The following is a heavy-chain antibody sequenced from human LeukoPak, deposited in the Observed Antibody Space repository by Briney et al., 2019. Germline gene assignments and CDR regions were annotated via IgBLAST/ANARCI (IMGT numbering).Heavy chain of an antibody. D-gene: IGHD3-10*01. V-gene: IGHV4-39*07. CDR3: ARGEVEIFGFGELSHYYYYGLDV. CDR2: IYYSGST. J-gene: IGHJ6*02. Sequence: SETLSLTCTVSGGSISSYYCGWIRQPPGKGLEWIGSIYYSGSTYYNPSLESRVTISIDTSKNQFSLKLSSVTAADTAVYYCARGEVEIFGFGELSHYYYYGLDVWGQGTTVTVSS. CDR1: GGSISSYY.